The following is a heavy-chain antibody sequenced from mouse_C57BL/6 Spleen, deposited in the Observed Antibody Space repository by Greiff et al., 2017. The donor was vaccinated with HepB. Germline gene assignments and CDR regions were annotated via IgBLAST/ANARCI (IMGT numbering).Heavy chain of an antibody. CDR3: ARSYYSNSYAMDY. CDR1: GFSLTSYG. D-gene: IGHD2-5*01. J-gene: IGHJ4*01. CDR2: IWGVGST. Sequence: QVQLKQSGPGLVAPSQSLSITCTVSGFSLTSYGVDWVRQSPGKGLAWLGVIWGVGSTNYNSALKSRLSISKDNSKSQVFLKMNSLQTDDTAMYYCARSYYSNSYAMDYWGQGTSVTVSS. V-gene: IGHV2-6*01.